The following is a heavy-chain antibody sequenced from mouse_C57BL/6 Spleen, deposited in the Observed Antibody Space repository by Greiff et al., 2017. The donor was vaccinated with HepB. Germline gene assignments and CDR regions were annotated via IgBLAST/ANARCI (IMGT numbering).Heavy chain of an antibody. CDR1: GFTFSAYY. Sequence: EVQLMESGGGFVPPGGSLKLSCAASGFTFSAYYMYWVRQPPEKRLEWVAYISNGGGSTYYPDTVKGRFTISRDNAKNTLYLQMSRLKAEDTAMYYGARGPNYFDYWGQGTTLTVSS. CDR2: ISNGGGST. J-gene: IGHJ2*01. V-gene: IGHV5-12*01. CDR3: ARGPNYFDY.